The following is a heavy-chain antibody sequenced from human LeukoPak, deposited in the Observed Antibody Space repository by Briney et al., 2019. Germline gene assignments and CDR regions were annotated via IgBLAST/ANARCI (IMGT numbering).Heavy chain of an antibody. CDR3: ATDTYYCDSSGYYFGY. CDR2: FDPEDGET. D-gene: IGHD3-22*01. CDR1: GYTLTELS. Sequence: ASVKVSCKVSGYTLTELSMHWVRQAPGKGLEWMGGFDPEDGETIYAQKFQGRVTMTEDTSTDTAYMELSSLRSEDTAVYYCATDTYYCDSSGYYFGYWGQGTLVTVSS. V-gene: IGHV1-24*01. J-gene: IGHJ4*02.